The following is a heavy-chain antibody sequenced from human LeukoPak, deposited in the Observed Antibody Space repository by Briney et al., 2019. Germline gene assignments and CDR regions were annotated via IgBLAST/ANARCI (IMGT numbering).Heavy chain of an antibody. CDR3: ARHTSGSGTYAT. CDR1: GGSISNYY. Sequence: SETLSLTCTVSGGSISNYYWSWIRQPPGKGLEWIGYIFYTGSINYNPSLRGRVTISVDTSKSQFSLRLSSVTAADTAVYYCARHTSGSGTYATWGQGTLVTVSS. CDR2: IFYTGSI. V-gene: IGHV4-59*08. D-gene: IGHD3-10*01. J-gene: IGHJ5*02.